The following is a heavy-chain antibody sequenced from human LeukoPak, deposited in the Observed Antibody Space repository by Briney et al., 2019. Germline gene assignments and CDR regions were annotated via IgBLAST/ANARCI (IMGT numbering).Heavy chain of an antibody. V-gene: IGHV3-74*01. CDR1: GFTLSSDW. Sequence: GGSLRLSCAGSGFTLSSDWVHWVRQVPGKGLVWVARISRESDGSGRNYADSVKGRFSTSRDRATNTVNLQMNSLRAEDTAVYYCAKDTVASSFDHWGQGTLVTVSS. CDR3: AKDTVASSFDH. CDR2: ISRESDGSGR. D-gene: IGHD5-12*01. J-gene: IGHJ4*02.